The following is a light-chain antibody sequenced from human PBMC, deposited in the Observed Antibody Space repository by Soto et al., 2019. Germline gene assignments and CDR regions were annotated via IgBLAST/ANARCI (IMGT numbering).Light chain of an antibody. Sequence: QSVLTQPPSASGTPGQRVTISCSGSSSNIGSNTVNLYQQLPGTAPKLLIYSNNQRPSGVPDRFSGSKSGTSASLAISGLQSEDEADYYCAAWDDSLNGRNYVFGTGTKLTVL. J-gene: IGLJ1*01. V-gene: IGLV1-44*01. CDR3: AAWDDSLNGRNYV. CDR1: SSNIGSNT. CDR2: SNN.